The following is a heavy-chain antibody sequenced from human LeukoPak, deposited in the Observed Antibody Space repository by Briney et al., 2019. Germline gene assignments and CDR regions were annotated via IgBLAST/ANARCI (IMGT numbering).Heavy chain of an antibody. V-gene: IGHV3-7*01. CDR2: IKQDGSEK. J-gene: IGHJ3*02. Sequence: TGGSLRLSCAASGFTLSSSWMSWVRQAPGKGLEWVANIKQDGSEKYYVDSVKGRFTISRDNAKNSLYLQMNSLRAEDTAVYYCARDRGALDAFDIWGQGTMVTVSS. CDR1: GFTLSSSW. CDR3: ARDRGALDAFDI. D-gene: IGHD3-16*01.